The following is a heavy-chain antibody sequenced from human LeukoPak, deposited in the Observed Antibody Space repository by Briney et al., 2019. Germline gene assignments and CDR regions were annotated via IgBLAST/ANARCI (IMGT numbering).Heavy chain of an antibody. Sequence: ASVKVSCKASGYTFTSYPMNWVRQAPGQGLEWMGWINTNTGNPTYAQGFTGRFVFSLDTSVSTAYLQISSLKAEDTAVYYCARASSTWSYSWFDPWGQGTLVTVSS. CDR3: ARASSTWSYSWFDP. CDR2: INTNTGNP. J-gene: IGHJ5*02. CDR1: GYTFTSYP. D-gene: IGHD6-13*01. V-gene: IGHV7-4-1*02.